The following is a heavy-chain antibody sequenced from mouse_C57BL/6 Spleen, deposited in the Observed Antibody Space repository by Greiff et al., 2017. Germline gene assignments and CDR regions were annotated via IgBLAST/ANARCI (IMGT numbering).Heavy chain of an antibody. V-gene: IGHV2-5*01. D-gene: IGHD2-5*01. CDR2: IWRGGST. J-gene: IGHJ4*01. Sequence: VQRVESGPGLVQPSQSLSITCTVSGFSLTSYGVHWVRQSPGKGLEWLGVIWRGGSTDYNAAFMSRLSITKDNSKSQVFFKMNSLQADDTAIYYCAKTYSNFYAMDYWGQGTSVTVSS. CDR3: AKTYSNFYAMDY. CDR1: GFSLTSYG.